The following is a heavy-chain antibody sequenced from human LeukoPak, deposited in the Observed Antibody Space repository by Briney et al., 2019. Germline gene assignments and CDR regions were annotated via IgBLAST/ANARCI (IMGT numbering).Heavy chain of an antibody. CDR2: ISGSGNGT. Sequence: GGSLRLSCAASGFTFSSYWMSWVRQAPGKGLEWLAGISGSGNGTYYADSVKGRFTISRDNSQNMVYLLMNSLTVEDAATYYCAKRTMSAFDSWGQGTLLIVSS. J-gene: IGHJ4*02. CDR1: GFTFSSYW. CDR3: AKRTMSAFDS. V-gene: IGHV3-23*01.